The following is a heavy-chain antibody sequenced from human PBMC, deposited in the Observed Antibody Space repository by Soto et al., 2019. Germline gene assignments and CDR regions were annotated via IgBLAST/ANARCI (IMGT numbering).Heavy chain of an antibody. CDR2: TSHDGSNK. J-gene: IGHJ5*02. CDR3: AKARRDYGDSLVNNYFDP. V-gene: IGHV3-30*18. D-gene: IGHD4-17*01. CDR1: GFTFSSYG. Sequence: QEQLVESGGGVVQPGTSLRLSCAASGFTFSSYGMHWVRQAPGKGLEWVAVTSHDGSNKFYADSVKGRFSISRDDSKNTLFLQMNSLRTEDTAVYYCAKARRDYGDSLVNNYFDPWGQGTLVTVSS.